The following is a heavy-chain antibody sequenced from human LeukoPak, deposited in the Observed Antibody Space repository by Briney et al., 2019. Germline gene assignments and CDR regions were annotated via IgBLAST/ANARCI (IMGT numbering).Heavy chain of an antibody. Sequence: ASVKVSCKASGGTFSSYAISWVRQAPGQGLEWMGRIIPIFGTANYAQKFQGRVTITADESTSTAYMELSSLRSEDTAVYYCARPGGCSSTSCHQADDAFDIWGQGTMVTVSS. CDR3: ARPGGCSSTSCHQADDAFDI. CDR2: IIPIFGTA. CDR1: GGTFSSYA. D-gene: IGHD2-2*01. V-gene: IGHV1-69*13. J-gene: IGHJ3*02.